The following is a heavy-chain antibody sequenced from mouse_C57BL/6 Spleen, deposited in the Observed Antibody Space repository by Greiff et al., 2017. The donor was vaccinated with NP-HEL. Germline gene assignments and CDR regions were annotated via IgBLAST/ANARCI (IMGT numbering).Heavy chain of an antibody. J-gene: IGHJ2*01. CDR2: ISSGGDYI. D-gene: IGHD4-1*01. V-gene: IGHV5-9-1*02. CDR1: GFTFSSYA. Sequence: EVKLQESGEGLVKPGGSLKLSCAASGFTFSSYAMSWVRQTPEKRLEWVAYISSGGDYIYYADTVKGRFTISRDNARNTLYLQMSSLKSEDTAMYYCTRDRGGTGYFDYWGQGTTLTVSS. CDR3: TRDRGGTGYFDY.